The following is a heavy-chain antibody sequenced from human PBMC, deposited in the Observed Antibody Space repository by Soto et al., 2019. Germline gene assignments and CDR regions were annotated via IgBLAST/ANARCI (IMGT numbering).Heavy chain of an antibody. J-gene: IGHJ3*02. Sequence: ASVKAACKASGYTFTGYYMHWVRQAPGQGLEWMGWINPNSGGTNYAQKFQGWVTMTRDTSSSTAYMGLSRLRSDDTAVYYCARVRYYDRSGYSPDAFDIWGQGTMVTVSS. CDR2: INPNSGGT. CDR1: GYTFTGYY. D-gene: IGHD3-22*01. CDR3: ARVRYYDRSGYSPDAFDI. V-gene: IGHV1-2*04.